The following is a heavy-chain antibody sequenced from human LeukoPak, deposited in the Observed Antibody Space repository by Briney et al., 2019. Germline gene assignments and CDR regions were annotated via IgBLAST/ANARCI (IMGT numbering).Heavy chain of an antibody. Sequence: TLSLTCTVPGGSISSGSYYWSWIRQPAGRGLEWIGRIYTSGSTNYNPSLKSRVTISVDKSKNQFSLKLSSVTAADTAVYYCASDIVGATWRYYYYGMDVWGQGTTVTASS. J-gene: IGHJ6*02. V-gene: IGHV4-61*02. CDR2: IYTSGST. CDR1: GGSISSGSYY. CDR3: ASDIVGATWRYYYYGMDV. D-gene: IGHD1-26*01.